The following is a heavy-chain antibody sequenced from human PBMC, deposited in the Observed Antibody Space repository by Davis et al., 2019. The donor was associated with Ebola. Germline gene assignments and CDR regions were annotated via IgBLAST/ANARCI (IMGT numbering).Heavy chain of an antibody. D-gene: IGHD6-13*01. V-gene: IGHV3-73*01. CDR3: ARVFAAAADY. Sequence: GGSLRLSCAASGFTFSGSAMHWFRQASGKGLEWVGRIRSKANSYATAYAASVKGRFTISRDDSKNTAYLQMNSLKTEDTAVYYCARVFAAAADYWGQGTLVTVSS. CDR1: GFTFSGSA. CDR2: IRSKANSYAT. J-gene: IGHJ4*02.